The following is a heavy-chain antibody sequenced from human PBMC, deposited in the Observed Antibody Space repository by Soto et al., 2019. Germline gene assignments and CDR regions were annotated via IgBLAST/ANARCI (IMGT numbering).Heavy chain of an antibody. D-gene: IGHD3-22*01. CDR1: GYTFTSYD. J-gene: IGHJ5*02. CDR3: ARSSVESGYRNWFDP. Sequence: ASVKVSCKASGYTFTSYDINWVRQATGQGLEWMGWMNPNSGNTGYAQKFQGRVTMTRNTSISTAYMELRSLRSEDTAVYYCARSSVESGYRNWFDPWGQGTLVTVSS. CDR2: MNPNSGNT. V-gene: IGHV1-8*01.